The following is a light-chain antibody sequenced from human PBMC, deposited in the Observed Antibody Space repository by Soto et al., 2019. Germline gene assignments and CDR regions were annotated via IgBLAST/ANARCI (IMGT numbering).Light chain of an antibody. CDR3: QQYGSSPWT. J-gene: IGKJ1*01. CDR2: GAS. Sequence: DIGLTQSPGTLSLSPGERATLSCRASQSVSSHLAWYQQKPGQAPRLLIYGASSRATGIPDRFSGSGSGTDFTLTISRLEPEDFAVYYCQQYGSSPWTFGQGTKVDIK. V-gene: IGKV3-20*01. CDR1: QSVSSH.